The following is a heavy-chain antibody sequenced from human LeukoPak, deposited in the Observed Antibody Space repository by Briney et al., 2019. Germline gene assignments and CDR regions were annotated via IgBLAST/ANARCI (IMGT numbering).Heavy chain of an antibody. Sequence: SVTVSCKASGGTFSSYAISWVRQAPGQGLEWMGRIIPILGIANYAQKFQGRVTITADKSTSTAYMELSSLRSEDTAVYYCARGYSSSWSPFDYWGQGTLVTVSS. J-gene: IGHJ4*02. CDR2: IIPILGIA. V-gene: IGHV1-69*04. CDR1: GGTFSSYA. D-gene: IGHD6-13*01. CDR3: ARGYSSSWSPFDY.